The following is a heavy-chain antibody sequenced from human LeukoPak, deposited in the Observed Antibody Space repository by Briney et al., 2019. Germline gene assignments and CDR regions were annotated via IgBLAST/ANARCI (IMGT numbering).Heavy chain of an antibody. CDR2: IYTSGST. J-gene: IGHJ5*02. CDR3: ARAYYDFWSGYSYPWFDP. CDR1: GGSISYFY. Sequence: RSETLSLTCTVSGGSISYFYWSWIRQPAGKGLEWIGRIYTSGSTNYNPSLKSRVTMSVDTSKKQFSLKLSSVTAADTAVYYCARAYYDFWSGYSYPWFDPWGQGTLVTVSS. V-gene: IGHV4-4*07. D-gene: IGHD3-3*01.